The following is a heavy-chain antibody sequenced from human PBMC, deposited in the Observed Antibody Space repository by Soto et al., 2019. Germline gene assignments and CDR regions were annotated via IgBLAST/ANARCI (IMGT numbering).Heavy chain of an antibody. CDR3: ASLEAITEDREYYFDS. D-gene: IGHD7-27*01. CDR1: GFTFSSYS. V-gene: IGHV3-21*01. Sequence: EVQLVESGGGLVKPGGSLRLSCAASGFTFSSYSMNWVRQAPGKGLEWVSSISSSSSYIYYEDSVKGRLTISRDNAKNSLYLQINSLTAEDTAVYYCASLEAITEDREYYFDSWGQGTLVTVSS. CDR2: ISSSSSYI. J-gene: IGHJ4*02.